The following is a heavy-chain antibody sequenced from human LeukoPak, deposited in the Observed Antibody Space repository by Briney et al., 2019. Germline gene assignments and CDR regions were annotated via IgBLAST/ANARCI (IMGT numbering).Heavy chain of an antibody. CDR3: ARVRAYAFDI. CDR1: GGSISSSSYY. Sequence: PSETLSLTCTVSGGSISSSSYYWGWIRQPPGKGLEWIGSIYYSGSTFYNPSLKSRVTISVDTSKNQFSLKLSSVTAADTAVYYCARVRAYAFDIWGQGTMVTVSS. J-gene: IGHJ3*02. V-gene: IGHV4-39*07. CDR2: IYYSGST.